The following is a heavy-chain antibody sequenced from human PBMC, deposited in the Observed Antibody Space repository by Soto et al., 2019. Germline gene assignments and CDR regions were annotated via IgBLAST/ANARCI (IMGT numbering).Heavy chain of an antibody. D-gene: IGHD3-16*02. J-gene: IGHJ3*02. CDR1: GYTFTNNA. V-gene: IGHV1-3*01. CDR2: LNAGNSNR. Sequence: VQLVQSGAEVKKPGASVKVSCKASGYTFTNNAIQWVRQAPGQRLEWLGWLNAGNSNREYSQKFQGRIIMTKDTSASTAYMELSSLISEDTAVYYCARGYDFVWGSYRSDAFDIWGQGTMVTVSS. CDR3: ARGYDFVWGSYRSDAFDI.